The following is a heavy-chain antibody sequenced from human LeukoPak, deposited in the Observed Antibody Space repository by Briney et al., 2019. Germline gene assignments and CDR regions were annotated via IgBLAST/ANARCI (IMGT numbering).Heavy chain of an antibody. CDR3: ARWRGETVYCYYMDV. V-gene: IGHV4-39*07. CDR1: GGSISSSSYY. Sequence: SETLSLTCTVSGGSISSSSYYWGWIRQPPGKGLEWIGSIYYSGSTYYNPSLKSRVTISVDTSKNQFSLKLSSVTAADTAVYYCARWRGETVYCYYMDVWGKGTTVTVSS. CDR2: IYYSGST. D-gene: IGHD3-10*01. J-gene: IGHJ6*03.